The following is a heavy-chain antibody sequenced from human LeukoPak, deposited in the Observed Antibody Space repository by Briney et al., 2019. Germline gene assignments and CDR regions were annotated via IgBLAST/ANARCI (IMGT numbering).Heavy chain of an antibody. CDR1: GYTFTGYY. CDR2: TNPNSGGT. CDR3: AREKYSSGWYSY. D-gene: IGHD6-19*01. J-gene: IGHJ4*02. V-gene: IGHV1-2*02. Sequence: GASVKVSCKASGYTFTGYYMHWVRQAPGQGLEWMGWTNPNSGGTNYAQKFQGRVTMTGDTSISTAYMELSRLRSDDAAVYYCAREKYSSGWYSYWGQGTLVTVSS.